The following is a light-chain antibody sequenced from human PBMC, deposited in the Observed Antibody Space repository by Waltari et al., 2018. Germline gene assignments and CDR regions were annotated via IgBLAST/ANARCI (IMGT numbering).Light chain of an antibody. Sequence: DIQMTQSPSTLSASVGDRVTTTCRASQSISSWLAWYQQKPGKAPKLLIYAAASLESGVPSRFSGSGSGTEFTLTISSLQPDDFATYYCQQYNSYSGSTFGQGTKLEIK. CDR1: QSISSW. J-gene: IGKJ2*01. CDR2: AAA. CDR3: QQYNSYSGST. V-gene: IGKV1-5*01.